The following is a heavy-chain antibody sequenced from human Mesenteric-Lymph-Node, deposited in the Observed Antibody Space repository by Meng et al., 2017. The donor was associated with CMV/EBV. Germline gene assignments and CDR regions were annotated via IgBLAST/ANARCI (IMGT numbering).Heavy chain of an antibody. J-gene: IGHJ4*02. CDR1: GFTFSSYA. CDR2: ISYDGSNK. D-gene: IGHD5-12*01. Sequence: GGSLRLSCAASGFTFSSYASHWVRQAPGKGLEWVAVISYDGSNKYYADYVKGRFTISRDKSKNTLYLQMNSLRAEVTAVYYCARARLGWGYSGYDLEDYFDYWGQGTLVTVSS. CDR3: ARARLGWGYSGYDLEDYFDY. V-gene: IGHV3-30-3*01.